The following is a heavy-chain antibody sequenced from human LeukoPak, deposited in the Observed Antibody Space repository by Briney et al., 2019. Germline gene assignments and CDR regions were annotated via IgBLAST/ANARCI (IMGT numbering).Heavy chain of an antibody. CDR2: IYYSGST. Sequence: GSLRLSCAASGFTFRSYAMSWIRQPPGKGLEWIGSIYYSGSTYYNPSLKSRVTISVDTSKNQFSLKLSSVTAADTAVYYCASLPVYYDFWSGYSPDAFDIWGQGTMVTVSS. D-gene: IGHD3-3*01. J-gene: IGHJ3*02. V-gene: IGHV4-38-2*01. CDR1: GFTFRSYA. CDR3: ASLPVYYDFWSGYSPDAFDI.